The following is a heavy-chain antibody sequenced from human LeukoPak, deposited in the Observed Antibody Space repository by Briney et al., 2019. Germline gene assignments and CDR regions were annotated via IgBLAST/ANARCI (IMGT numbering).Heavy chain of an antibody. J-gene: IGHJ5*02. Sequence: GGSLRLSCAVSGFTFSNCLMSWVRQAPGKGLEWVANIKQDGSEKYYVDSVKGRFTISRDNARDSLYLQMNSLRAEDTAVYYCAWEYHWGQGTLVTVSS. CDR1: GFTFSNCL. CDR2: IKQDGSEK. V-gene: IGHV3-7*04. CDR3: AWEYH.